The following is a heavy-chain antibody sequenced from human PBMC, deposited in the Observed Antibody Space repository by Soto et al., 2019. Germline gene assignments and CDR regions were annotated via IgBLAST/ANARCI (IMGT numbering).Heavy chain of an antibody. CDR1: GIIFSDYW. V-gene: IGHV3-7*03. D-gene: IGHD4-4*01. Sequence: EVQLVESGGGSVQPGGSLRLSCAASGIIFSDYWMSWVRQAPGKGLEWVANIKQDGSEKYYGDSVRGRFTISRDNAKNSLYLQMGSLRGEDTAVYYCASGTSVTTSDFWGQGTLVTVSS. CDR3: ASGTSVTTSDF. CDR2: IKQDGSEK. J-gene: IGHJ4*02.